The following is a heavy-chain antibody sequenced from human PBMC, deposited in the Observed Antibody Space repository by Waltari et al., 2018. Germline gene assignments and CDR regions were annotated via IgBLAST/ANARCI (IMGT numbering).Heavy chain of an antibody. CDR3: AREGYYYDSSGYRVGDAFDI. V-gene: IGHV3-53*01. J-gene: IGHJ3*02. CDR1: GFTVSSNY. D-gene: IGHD3-22*01. CDR2: IYSGGST. Sequence: EVPLVESGGGLIQPGGSLRLSCAASGFTVSSNYMSWVRQAPGKGREWVSVIYSGGSTYYADSVKGRFTISRDNSKNTLYLQMNSLRAEDTAVYYCAREGYYYDSSGYRVGDAFDIWGQGTMVTVSS.